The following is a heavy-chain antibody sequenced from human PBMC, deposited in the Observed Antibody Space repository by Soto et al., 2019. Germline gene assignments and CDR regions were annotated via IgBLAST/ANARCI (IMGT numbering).Heavy chain of an antibody. J-gene: IGHJ4*02. CDR2: ISAYNGNT. CDR1: SYTFTSYA. Sequence: QVQLVQCGAEVKKPGASVKVSCRASSYTFTSYAISWVRQAPGQGFEWMGWISAYNGNTNYAQKLQDRVTMTTDTSTSTAYMELRSLRSDDTAVYYCARGWFGEFVDYFDFWGQGTLVTVSS. D-gene: IGHD3-10*01. CDR3: ARGWFGEFVDYFDF. V-gene: IGHV1-18*01.